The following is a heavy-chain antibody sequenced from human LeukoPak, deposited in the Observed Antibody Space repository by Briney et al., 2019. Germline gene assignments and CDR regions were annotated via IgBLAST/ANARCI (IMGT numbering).Heavy chain of an antibody. V-gene: IGHV4-61*02. CDR2: IYTSGST. Sequence: SETLSLACTVSGGSISSGSYYWSWIRQPAGKGLEWIGRIYTSGSTNYNPSLKSRVTISVDTSKNQFSLKLSSVTAADTAVYYCARQTGSGLFSLPGGQGTLVTVSS. CDR1: GGSISSGSYY. CDR3: ARQTGSGLFSLP. J-gene: IGHJ4*02. D-gene: IGHD3-10*01.